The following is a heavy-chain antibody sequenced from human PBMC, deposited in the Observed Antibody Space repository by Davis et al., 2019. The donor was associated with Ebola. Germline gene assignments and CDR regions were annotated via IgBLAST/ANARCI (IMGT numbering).Heavy chain of an antibody. V-gene: IGHV1-2*02. Sequence: ASALVSCKASGYSFTGYYMHWVRQAPAQGREWLGWFNPNSGGTNYAPKSQGRVTTTRDTSISTAYMELSRLRSDDTAVYYWAGGYSSSFPDYWGQGTLVTVSS. CDR3: AGGYSSSFPDY. J-gene: IGHJ4*02. D-gene: IGHD6-13*01. CDR2: FNPNSGGT. CDR1: GYSFTGYY.